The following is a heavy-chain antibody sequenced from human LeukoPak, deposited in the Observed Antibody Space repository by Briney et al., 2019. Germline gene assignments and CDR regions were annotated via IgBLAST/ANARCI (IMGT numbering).Heavy chain of an antibody. D-gene: IGHD2-15*01. CDR1: GFTFSSYA. CDR2: ISGSGGST. J-gene: IGHJ3*02. CDR3: AKDLGYCSGGSCHTTDAFDI. Sequence: GGSLRLSCAASGFTFSSYAMSWVRQAPGKGLEWVSAISGSGGSTYYADSVKGRFTISRDNSKNTLYLQMNSLRAEDTAVYYCAKDLGYCSGGSCHTTDAFDIWDQGTMVTVSS. V-gene: IGHV3-23*01.